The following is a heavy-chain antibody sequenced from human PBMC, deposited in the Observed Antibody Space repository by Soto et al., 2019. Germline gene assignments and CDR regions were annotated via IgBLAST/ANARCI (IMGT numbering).Heavy chain of an antibody. V-gene: IGHV3-30*03. J-gene: IGHJ4*02. CDR1: GFTFTNYG. CDR2: ISYDGTNK. D-gene: IGHD3-22*01. CDR3: ASGKFSYDSSGYYTFEYYFDY. Sequence: PGGSLRLSCAASGFTFTNYGMHWVRQAPGKGLEWVAVISYDGTNKYYAVSVKGRFTISLDNSKNALYLQMNSLTAEDTAVYFCASGKFSYDSSGYYTFEYYFDYWGQGTLVTVSS.